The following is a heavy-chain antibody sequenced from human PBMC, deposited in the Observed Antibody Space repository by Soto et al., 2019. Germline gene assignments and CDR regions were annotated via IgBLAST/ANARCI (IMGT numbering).Heavy chain of an antibody. J-gene: IGHJ4*02. V-gene: IGHV3-11*05. CDR2: ISDLDRSSVT. CDR1: GFTLSDHF. Sequence: QVQLVESGGGLVKPGGSLRLSCAASGFTLSDHFMSWIRQAPGKGLEWVSYISDLDRSSVTHYGDSVKGRFTISRDNAKNSLYLQMNSLRVEDTAVYYCARESWANPDYWGQGTLVTVSS. D-gene: IGHD3-10*01. CDR3: ARESWANPDY.